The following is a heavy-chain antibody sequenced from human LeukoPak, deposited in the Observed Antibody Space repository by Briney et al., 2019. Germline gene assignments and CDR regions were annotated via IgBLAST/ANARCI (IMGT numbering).Heavy chain of an antibody. CDR3: TRGGIAVAVDY. CDR2: SNHSGRS. Sequence: SETLSLTCTVSGGSISSGSYYWSWIRQPPGKGLEWVGESNHSGRSNYNPSLKSRVTISVDMSKNQFSLKLSSVTAADTAVYYCTRGGIAVAVDYWGQGTLVTVSS. CDR1: GGSISSGSYY. D-gene: IGHD6-19*01. J-gene: IGHJ4*02. V-gene: IGHV4-39*07.